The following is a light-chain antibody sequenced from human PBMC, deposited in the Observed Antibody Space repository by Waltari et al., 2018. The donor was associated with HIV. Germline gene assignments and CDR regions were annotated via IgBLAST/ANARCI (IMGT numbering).Light chain of an antibody. Sequence: PSVSGAPGQRVTISCTGSSSNIGAGYDVHWYQQLPGTAPKLLIYGNNNRPSGVPDRFSASKSDTSASLTITGLQAEHEGDYYCQSYDSDLGGSYVFGTGTKVSVL. CDR3: QSYDSDLGGSYV. CDR2: GNN. CDR1: SSNIGAGYD. J-gene: IGLJ1*01. V-gene: IGLV1-40*01.